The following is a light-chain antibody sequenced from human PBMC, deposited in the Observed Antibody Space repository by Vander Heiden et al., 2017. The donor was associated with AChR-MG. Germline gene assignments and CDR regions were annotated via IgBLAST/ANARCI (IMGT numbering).Light chain of an antibody. CDR3: QQYNSWPRT. Sequence: EIVMTQSPATLSVSPGERATLSCRASQSVSGSLAWYQQKPGQAPRLLIYGASTRATGIPARFSGSGSGTEFTLTIRSLQSEDFAVYYCQQYNSWPRTFGQGTKVEVK. CDR2: GAS. V-gene: IGKV3-15*01. J-gene: IGKJ1*01. CDR1: QSVSGS.